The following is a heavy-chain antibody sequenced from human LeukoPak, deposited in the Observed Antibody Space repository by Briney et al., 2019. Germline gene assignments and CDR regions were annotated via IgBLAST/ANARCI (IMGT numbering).Heavy chain of an antibody. CDR2: ISYDGSNK. D-gene: IGHD4/OR15-4a*01. CDR1: GFTFSSYA. V-gene: IGHV3-30-3*01. Sequence: GGSLRLSCAASGFTFSSYAMHWVRQAPGKGLEWVAVISYDGSNKYYADSVKGRFTISRDNSKNTLYLQMNSLRAEDTAVYYCASGGYGGPLYWGQGTLVTVSS. J-gene: IGHJ4*02. CDR3: ASGGYGGPLY.